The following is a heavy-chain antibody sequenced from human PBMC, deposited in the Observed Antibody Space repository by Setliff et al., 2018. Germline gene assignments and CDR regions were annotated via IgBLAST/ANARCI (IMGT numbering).Heavy chain of an antibody. J-gene: IGHJ6*03. D-gene: IGHD6-19*01. Sequence: KPSETLSLTCTVSGGSISSYYWSWTRQHAGKGLEWIGHIYIGGSANYNPSLKSRVTMSIDTSKNQFSLKLNSVTAADMAVYYCAREQWLDPPGYYYMDVWAKGTTVTVSS. V-gene: IGHV4-4*07. CDR3: AREQWLDPPGYYYMDV. CDR2: IYIGGSA. CDR1: GGSISSYY.